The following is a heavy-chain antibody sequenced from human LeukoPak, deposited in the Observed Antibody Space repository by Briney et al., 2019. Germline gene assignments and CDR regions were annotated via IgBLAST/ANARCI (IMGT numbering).Heavy chain of an antibody. D-gene: IGHD2-2*01. CDR1: GYTFTSYG. CDR3: ARDENCSSTSCRYYYYGMDV. CDR2: ISAYNGNT. V-gene: IGHV1-18*01. Sequence: ASVKVSCKASGYTFTSYGISWVRQAPGQGLEWMGWISAYNGNTNYAQKLQGRVTMTTDTSTSTAYMELRSLRSDDTAVYYCARDENCSSTSCRYYYYGMDVWGQGTTVTVSS. J-gene: IGHJ6*02.